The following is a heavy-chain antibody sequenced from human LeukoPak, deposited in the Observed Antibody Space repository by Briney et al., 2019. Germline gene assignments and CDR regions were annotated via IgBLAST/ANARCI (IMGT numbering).Heavy chain of an antibody. Sequence: PSETLSLTCAVSGGSISSAHWWSWVRQPPVKGLEWIGEFDHSGSTKYNPALKSRVTISVDKSKNQFSLRLSSVTAADTAVYYCARVHKYCSGISCYRFDPWGQGTLVTVSS. CDR3: ARVHKYCSGISCYRFDP. J-gene: IGHJ5*02. CDR1: GGSISSAHW. V-gene: IGHV4-4*02. CDR2: FDHSGST. D-gene: IGHD2-2*01.